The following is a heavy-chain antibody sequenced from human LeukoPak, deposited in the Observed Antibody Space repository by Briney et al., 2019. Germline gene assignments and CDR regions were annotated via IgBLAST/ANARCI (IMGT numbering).Heavy chain of an antibody. CDR3: ARGNSSGFGRY. J-gene: IGHJ4*02. V-gene: IGHV3-21*01. D-gene: IGHD6-19*01. CDR1: GFTFSSYS. CDR2: ISSSSSYI. Sequence: GGSLRLSCAASGFTFSSYSMNWVHQAPGKGLEWVSSISSSSSYIYYADSVKGRFTISRDNAKNSLYLQMNSLRAEDTAVYYCARGNSSGFGRYWGQGTLVTVSS.